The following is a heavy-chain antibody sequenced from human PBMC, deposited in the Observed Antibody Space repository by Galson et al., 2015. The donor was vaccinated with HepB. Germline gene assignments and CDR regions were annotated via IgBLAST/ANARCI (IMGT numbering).Heavy chain of an antibody. CDR3: ARGGVATMGWPTFDY. D-gene: IGHD5-24*01. Sequence: SVKVSCKASGYTFTTYGVSWVRQAPGQGLEWMGRISAYNGNTDYAQKLQGRVTMTTDTSTSTAYMELRSLRSDDTAIYYCARGGVATMGWPTFDYWGQGTLVTVSS. CDR2: ISAYNGNT. J-gene: IGHJ4*02. V-gene: IGHV1-18*01. CDR1: GYTFTTYG.